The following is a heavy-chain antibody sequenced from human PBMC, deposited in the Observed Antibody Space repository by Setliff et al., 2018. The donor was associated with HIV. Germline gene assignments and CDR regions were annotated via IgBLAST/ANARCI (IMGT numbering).Heavy chain of an antibody. Sequence: SETLSLTCTVSGGSISSSYWTWTRQPPGKGLEWIGNIHYSGSTNYNPSLKSRVTISVDTSTNQFSLKLSSVTAADTAVYYCARLKLSGVIDYWGQGTLVTVSS. D-gene: IGHD2-8*01. CDR1: GGSISSSY. V-gene: IGHV4-59*12. CDR3: ARLKLSGVIDY. CDR2: IHYSGST. J-gene: IGHJ4*02.